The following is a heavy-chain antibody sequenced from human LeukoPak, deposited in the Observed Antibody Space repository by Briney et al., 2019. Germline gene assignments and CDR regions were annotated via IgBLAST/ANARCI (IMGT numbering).Heavy chain of an antibody. D-gene: IGHD2-21*02. CDR1: GFTFNRRG. Sequence: PGGSLRLSCAASGFTFNRRGMHWVRQAPGKGLEWVAFIRYDGGETFYADSVKGRFTISRDNSKNTLVLQMNSLRSEDTAVYFCARDNRDWAFEYWGQGTLVTVSS. V-gene: IGHV3-30*02. J-gene: IGHJ4*02. CDR2: IRYDGGET. CDR3: ARDNRDWAFEY.